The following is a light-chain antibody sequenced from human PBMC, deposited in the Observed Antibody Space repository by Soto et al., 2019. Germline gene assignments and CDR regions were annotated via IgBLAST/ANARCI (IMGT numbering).Light chain of an antibody. J-gene: IGKJ4*01. CDR2: GAS. Sequence: DIQMTQSPSSLFASVGERVTITCRASQGISKYLAWYQQRPGKSPELLIYGASTLQSGVPSRFSGSGSGTDFTLTISSLQPEDVATYYCQKYNSAPLTFGGGTKVEIK. CDR1: QGISKY. CDR3: QKYNSAPLT. V-gene: IGKV1-27*01.